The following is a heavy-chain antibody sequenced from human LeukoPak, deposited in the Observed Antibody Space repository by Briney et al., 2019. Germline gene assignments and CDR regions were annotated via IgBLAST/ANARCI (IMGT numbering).Heavy chain of an antibody. Sequence: GGSLRLSCAASGFTFSSYWMSWVRQAPGKGLEWVANIKQDGSEKYYVDSVKGRFTISRDNAKNSLYLQMNSLRAEDTAVYYCARTYYDILTGYVRYYYYYYMDVWGKGTTVTVPS. J-gene: IGHJ6*03. CDR2: IKQDGSEK. V-gene: IGHV3-7*01. D-gene: IGHD3-9*01. CDR1: GFTFSSYW. CDR3: ARTYYDILTGYVRYYYYYYMDV.